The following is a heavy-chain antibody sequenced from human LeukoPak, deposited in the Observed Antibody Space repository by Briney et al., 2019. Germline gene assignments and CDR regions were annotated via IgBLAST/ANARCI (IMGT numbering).Heavy chain of an antibody. CDR3: ARDADGYED. J-gene: IGHJ4*02. CDR2: IKEDGSED. D-gene: IGHD5-24*01. CDR1: GFTFSSYA. Sequence: GGSLRLSCAASGFTFSSYAMSWVHQAPGKGLEWVANIKEDGSEDYYADSVKGRFAISKDNAKNSLYLQMNNLRAEDTAMYYCARDADGYEDWGQGTLVIVSS. V-gene: IGHV3-7*01.